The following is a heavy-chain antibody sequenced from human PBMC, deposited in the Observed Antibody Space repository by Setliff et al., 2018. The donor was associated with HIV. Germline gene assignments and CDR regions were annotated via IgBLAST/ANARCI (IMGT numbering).Heavy chain of an antibody. CDR2: MYTSGSS. D-gene: IGHD1-26*01. CDR1: GGSISSGSYY. J-gene: IGHJ3*02. CDR3: AKTSVGAMGLYAFDI. Sequence: SETLSLTCNVSGGSISSGSYYWTWIRQPAGKGLEWIGHMYTSGSSNYNPSLKSRVTISADRSNNQFSLRLTSVTAADTAVYYCAKTSVGAMGLYAFDIWGRGTVVTVSS. V-gene: IGHV4-61*09.